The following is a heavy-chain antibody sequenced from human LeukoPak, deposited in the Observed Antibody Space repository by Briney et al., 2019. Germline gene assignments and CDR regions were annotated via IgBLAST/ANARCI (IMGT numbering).Heavy chain of an antibody. CDR1: GFTFSTYS. CDR2: ISSSGSTI. D-gene: IGHD6-6*01. CDR3: ARSFGAARPDYYYYMDV. Sequence: PGGSLRLSCVASGFTFSTYSMNWVRQAPGKGLEWVSYISSSGSTIYYADSVKGRFTISRDNAKNSLYLQMNSLRAEDTAVYYCARSFGAARPDYYYYMDVWGKGTTVTVSS. V-gene: IGHV3-48*04. J-gene: IGHJ6*03.